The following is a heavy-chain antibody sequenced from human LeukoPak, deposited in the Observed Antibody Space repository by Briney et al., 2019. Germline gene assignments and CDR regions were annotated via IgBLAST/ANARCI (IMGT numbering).Heavy chain of an antibody. Sequence: ASVKVSRKASGYTFTSYDINWVRQATGQGLEWMGWMNPNSGNTGYAQKFQGRVTMTRNTSISTAYMELSSLRSEDTAVYYCASSTQYYDFWSGYYPYYYGMDVWGQGTTVTVSS. J-gene: IGHJ6*02. V-gene: IGHV1-8*01. CDR2: MNPNSGNT. CDR1: GYTFTSYD. CDR3: ASSTQYYDFWSGYYPYYYGMDV. D-gene: IGHD3-3*01.